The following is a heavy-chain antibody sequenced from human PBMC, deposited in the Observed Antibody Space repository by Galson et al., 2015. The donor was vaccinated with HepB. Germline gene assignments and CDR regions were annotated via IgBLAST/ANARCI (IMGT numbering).Heavy chain of an antibody. V-gene: IGHV3-23*01. J-gene: IGHJ3*02. Sequence: SLRLSCATSGFTFSNYAMICVRQAPGKGLEWVSGCSGSGDYTYYADSVEGRFTISRDNSRNTLYLQMDSLRAEDTAAYYCAKSEAGGTFYGDSDAFDIWGQGTMVTVSS. CDR3: AKSEAGGTFYGDSDAFDI. CDR2: CSGSGDYT. D-gene: IGHD2/OR15-2a*01. CDR1: GFTFSNYA.